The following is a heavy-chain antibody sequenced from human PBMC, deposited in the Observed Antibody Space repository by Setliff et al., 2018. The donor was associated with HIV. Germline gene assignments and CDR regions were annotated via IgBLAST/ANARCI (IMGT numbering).Heavy chain of an antibody. V-gene: IGHV3-23*01. J-gene: IGHJ3*01. CDR1: GFTFSSYA. Sequence: GGSLRLSCAASGFTFSSYAMTWVRQAPGKGLEWVSIISGDGGTTYYADSVEGRFTISRDNSKNTLYLQMNSLRAEDTAVYYCAKPTNGFYPRAFDAWGPGTMVTVSS. D-gene: IGHD2-2*03. CDR3: AKPTNGFYPRAFDA. CDR2: ISGDGGTT.